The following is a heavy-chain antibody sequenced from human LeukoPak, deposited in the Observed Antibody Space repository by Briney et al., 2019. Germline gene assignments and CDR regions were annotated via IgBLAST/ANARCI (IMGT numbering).Heavy chain of an antibody. V-gene: IGHV3-11*01. D-gene: IGHD4-17*01. J-gene: IGHJ4*02. Sequence: GGSLRLSCAASGFTFSDYYMSWIRQAPGKRLEWVSYISSSGSTIYYADSVKGRFTIYRDNAKNSLYLQMNSLRAEDTAVYYCARDGGLTVTTGAVGYWGQGTLVTVSS. CDR3: ARDGGLTVTTGAVGY. CDR2: ISSSGSTI. CDR1: GFTFSDYY.